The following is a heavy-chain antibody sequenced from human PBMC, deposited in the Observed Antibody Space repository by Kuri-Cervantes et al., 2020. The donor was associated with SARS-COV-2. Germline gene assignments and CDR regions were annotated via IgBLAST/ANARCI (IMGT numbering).Heavy chain of an antibody. CDR3: ARVGANVIRPENWFDP. CDR2: IIPIFGTA. D-gene: IGHD1-26*01. Sequence: SVKVSCKASGGTFSSYAISWVRQAPGQGLEWMGGIIPIFGTANYAQKFQGRVTITADESTSTAYMELSSLRAEDTAVYYCARVGANVIRPENWFDPWGQGTLVTVSS. J-gene: IGHJ5*02. CDR1: GGTFSSYA. V-gene: IGHV1-69*13.